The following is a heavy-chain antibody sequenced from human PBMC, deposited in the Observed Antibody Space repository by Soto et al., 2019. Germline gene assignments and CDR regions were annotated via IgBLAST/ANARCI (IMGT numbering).Heavy chain of an antibody. CDR2: IDWDDDK. CDR3: ARILEVVPPPYYFAY. J-gene: IGHJ4*02. CDR1: GFSLSTSGMC. V-gene: IGHV2-70*11. Sequence: SGATLVNPTQTLTLTCTFSGFSLSTSGMCVSWIRQPPGRALEWLARIDWDDDKYYSTSLKTRLTISKDTSKNQVVLTMTNMDTVDTASYYCARILEVVPPPYYFAYWGQGTLVTVSS. D-gene: IGHD2-2*01.